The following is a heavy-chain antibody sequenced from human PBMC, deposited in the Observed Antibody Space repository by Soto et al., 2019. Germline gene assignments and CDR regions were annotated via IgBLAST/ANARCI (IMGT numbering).Heavy chain of an antibody. CDR3: TTDPPLPAHSSGWREGHFDY. CDR2: IKSKTDGGTT. V-gene: IGHV3-15*07. CDR1: GFTFSNAW. Sequence: GGSLRLSCAASGFTFSNAWMNWVRQAPGKGLEWVGRIKSKTDGGTTDYAAPVKGRFTISRDDSKNTLYLQMNSLKTEDTAVYYCTTDPPLPAHSSGWREGHFDYWGQGTLVTVSS. D-gene: IGHD6-19*01. J-gene: IGHJ4*02.